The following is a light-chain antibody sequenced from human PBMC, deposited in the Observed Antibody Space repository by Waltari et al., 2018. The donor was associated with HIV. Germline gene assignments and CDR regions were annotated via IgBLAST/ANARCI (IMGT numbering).Light chain of an antibody. V-gene: IGKV3-20*01. CDR1: QSVSSSY. CDR3: HQYGSSPRT. CDR2: GAS. J-gene: IGKJ2*01. Sequence: EIVLTQSPGTLSLSPGERATLSCRASQSVSSSYLAWYQQKPGQAPRLLIYGASSRATGIPDRFSGSGSGTDFTLTISRLEPEDFAVYYCHQYGSSPRTLGQGTKLEIK.